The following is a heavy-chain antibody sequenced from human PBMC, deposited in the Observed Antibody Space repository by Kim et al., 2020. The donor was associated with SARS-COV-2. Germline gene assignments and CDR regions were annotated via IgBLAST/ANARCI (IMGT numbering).Heavy chain of an antibody. Sequence: SETLSLTCAVYGGSFSGYYWSWIRQPPGKGLEWIGEINHSGSTNYNPSLKSRVTISVDTSKNQFSLKLSSVTAADTAVYYCARAGYSYGSYWGQGTLVTVSS. D-gene: IGHD5-18*01. CDR3: ARAGYSYGSY. J-gene: IGHJ4*02. V-gene: IGHV4-34*01. CDR2: INHSGST. CDR1: GGSFSGYY.